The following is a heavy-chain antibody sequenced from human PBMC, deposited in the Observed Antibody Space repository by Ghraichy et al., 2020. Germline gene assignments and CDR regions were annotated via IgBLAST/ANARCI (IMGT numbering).Heavy chain of an antibody. J-gene: IGHJ6*02. CDR2: ISGSGKSV. Sequence: GGSLRLSCAASGFSFRNYNMNWVRQASGKGLEWVSSISGSGKSVYYGESVKGRFTISRDNANNSLYLQMDSLRAEDTAVYFCARDPSSFDVNFYDAMDVWGQVATVTVSS. CDR3: ARDPSSFDVNFYDAMDV. D-gene: IGHD2-2*01. V-gene: IGHV3-21*01. CDR1: GFSFRNYN.